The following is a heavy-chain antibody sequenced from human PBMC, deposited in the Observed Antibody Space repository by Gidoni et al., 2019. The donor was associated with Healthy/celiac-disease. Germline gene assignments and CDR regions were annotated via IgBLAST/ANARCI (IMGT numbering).Heavy chain of an antibody. J-gene: IGHJ4*02. CDR3: ARAARGNYLFDY. V-gene: IGHV3-33*01. D-gene: IGHD4-4*01. CDR1: GFTFSSYG. CDR2: IWYDGSNK. Sequence: QVQLVESGGGVVQPGRSLRLSCAASGFTFSSYGMHWVRQAPGKGLEWVAVIWYDGSNKYYADSVKGRFTISRDNSKNTLYLQMNSLRAEDTAVYYCARAARGNYLFDYWGQGTLVTVSS.